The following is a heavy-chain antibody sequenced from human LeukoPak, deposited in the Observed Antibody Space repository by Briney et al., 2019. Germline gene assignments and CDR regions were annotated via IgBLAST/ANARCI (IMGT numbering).Heavy chain of an antibody. Sequence: GGSLRLSCAASGFTFSSYWMSWVRQAPGKGLEWVANIKQDGSEKYYVDSVKGRFTISRDNAKNSPYLQMNSLRAEDTAVYYCARVEALAAGMFDPWGQGTLVTVSS. CDR1: GFTFSSYW. CDR2: IKQDGSEK. J-gene: IGHJ5*02. D-gene: IGHD6-13*01. V-gene: IGHV3-7*01. CDR3: ARVEALAAGMFDP.